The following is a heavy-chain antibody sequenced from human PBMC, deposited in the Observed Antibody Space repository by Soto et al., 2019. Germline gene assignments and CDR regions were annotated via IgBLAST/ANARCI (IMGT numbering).Heavy chain of an antibody. V-gene: IGHV3-21*01. Sequence: VWPLRLSCSASEFTFSSYSMNWVLKTPVKLLEWVSSISSSSSYIYYADSVKGRFTISRDNAKNSLYLQMNSLRAEDTAVYYCARGAGTAKGRAYYYYGMEVWGQGTTVTVS. D-gene: IGHD1-1*01. CDR2: ISSSSSYI. J-gene: IGHJ6*02. CDR3: ARGAGTAKGRAYYYYGMEV. CDR1: EFTFSSYS.